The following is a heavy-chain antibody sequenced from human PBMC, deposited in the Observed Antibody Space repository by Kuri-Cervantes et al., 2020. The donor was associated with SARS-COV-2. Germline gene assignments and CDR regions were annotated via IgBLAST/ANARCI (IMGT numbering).Heavy chain of an antibody. Sequence: GSLRLSCAASGFTFSNAWMSWVRQSPGKGLEWIGELDHSGRANYNPSLKSRVTISVDKSKNQFSLTLASVTAADTAVYYCARAPTSIYGVLIALFSSNAFDVWGQGTKVTVSS. CDR1: GFTFSNAW. D-gene: IGHD2-21*01. V-gene: IGHV4-4*02. J-gene: IGHJ3*01. CDR3: ARAPTSIYGVLIALFSSNAFDV. CDR2: LDHSGRA.